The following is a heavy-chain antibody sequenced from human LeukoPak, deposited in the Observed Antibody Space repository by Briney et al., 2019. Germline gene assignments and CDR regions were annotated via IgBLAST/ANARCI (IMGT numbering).Heavy chain of an antibody. CDR3: ARRGGYYGSGMEFFADY. CDR1: GYSFTSYW. CDR2: IYPGDSDT. V-gene: IGHV5-51*01. J-gene: IGHJ4*02. Sequence: GESLKISCKGSGYSFTSYWIGWVRQMPGKGLEWMGIIYPGDSDTRYSPSFQGQVTISADKSISTAYLQWSSLKASDTAMYYCARRGGYYGSGMEFFADYWGQGTLVTVSS. D-gene: IGHD3-10*01.